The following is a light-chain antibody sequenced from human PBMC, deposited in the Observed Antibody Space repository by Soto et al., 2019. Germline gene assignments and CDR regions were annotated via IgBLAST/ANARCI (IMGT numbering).Light chain of an antibody. CDR1: QSICSN. CDR3: QQYNNWPT. V-gene: IGKV3-15*01. J-gene: IGKJ1*01. Sequence: EIVITQSPATLSVSPGGRATLSCRASQSICSNLAWYQQKPGQAPRLLIYGTSIRATGIPSRIGGSGSRTVFIITISSLRSEDFAFYYCQQYNNWPTFGQGTKVDIK. CDR2: GTS.